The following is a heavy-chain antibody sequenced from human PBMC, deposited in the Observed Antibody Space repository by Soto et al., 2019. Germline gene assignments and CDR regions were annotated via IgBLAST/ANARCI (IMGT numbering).Heavy chain of an antibody. CDR3: ARFARFGTTVTKMYNWLDP. D-gene: IGHD4-17*01. CDR1: GGSFSGYY. J-gene: IGHJ5*02. Sequence: QVQLQQWGAGLLKPSETLSLTCAVYGGSFSGYYWSWIRQPPGKGLEWIGEINHSGSTNYNPSLKSRVTISVDTFNNQFSLKLSSVTAADTAVYYCARFARFGTTVTKMYNWLDPRGQGTLVTVSS. V-gene: IGHV4-34*01. CDR2: INHSGST.